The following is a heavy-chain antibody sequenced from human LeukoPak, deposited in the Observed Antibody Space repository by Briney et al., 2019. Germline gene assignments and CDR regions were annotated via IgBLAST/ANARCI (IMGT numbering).Heavy chain of an antibody. V-gene: IGHV4-59*08. Sequence: SETLSLTCTVSGGSISSYYWSWIRQPPGKGLEWIGYIYYSGSTNYNPSLKSRVTISVDTSKNQFSLKLSSVTAADTAVYYCARLLRGWYGIDYWGQGTLVTVSS. CDR1: GGSISSYY. J-gene: IGHJ4*02. CDR3: ARLLRGWYGIDY. D-gene: IGHD6-19*01. CDR2: IYYSGST.